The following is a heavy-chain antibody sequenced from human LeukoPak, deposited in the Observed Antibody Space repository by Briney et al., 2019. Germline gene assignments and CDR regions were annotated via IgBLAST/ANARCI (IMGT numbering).Heavy chain of an antibody. CDR3: AKDQSSGTYYDY. Sequence: GGSLRLSCAASGFTFSSYDMSWVRQAPGKGLEWVSAISGSGGSTYYADSVKGRFTISRDNSRNMLYLQMNSLTAEDTAVYFCAKDQSSGTYYDYWGQGTLVTVSS. D-gene: IGHD1-26*01. CDR1: GFTFSSYD. J-gene: IGHJ4*02. V-gene: IGHV3-23*01. CDR2: ISGSGGST.